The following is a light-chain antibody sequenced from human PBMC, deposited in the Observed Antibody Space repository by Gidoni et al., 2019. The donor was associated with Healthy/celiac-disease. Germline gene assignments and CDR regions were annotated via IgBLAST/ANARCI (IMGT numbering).Light chain of an antibody. CDR3: QQRYSTLWT. J-gene: IGKJ2*01. Sequence: DIQMTQSASSLSASVGDRVTITCRASQSISRYLNGYQQKPGKAPKLLIYAASSLQSGVPSRFSGNGSGTDFALNSSSLQREDLATYYCQQRYSTLWTFGQXTKLKIK. CDR2: AAS. CDR1: QSISRY. V-gene: IGKV1-39*01.